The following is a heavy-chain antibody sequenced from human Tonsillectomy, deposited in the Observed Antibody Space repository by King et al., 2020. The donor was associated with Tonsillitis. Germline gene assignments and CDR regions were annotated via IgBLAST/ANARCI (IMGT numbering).Heavy chain of an antibody. CDR1: GFTFSSSA. CDR2: IVVGSGNT. V-gene: IGHV1-58*02. Sequence: QLVQSGPEVKKPGTSVKVSCKASGFTFSSSAMQWVRQARGQRLEWIGWIVVGSGNTNYAQKFQERVTITRDMSTSTSYMELSSRRSEDTAGYYCAAGGPPWSSGAFDIWGQGTMVTVSS. CDR3: AAGGPPWSSGAFDI. J-gene: IGHJ3*02. D-gene: IGHD1-26*01.